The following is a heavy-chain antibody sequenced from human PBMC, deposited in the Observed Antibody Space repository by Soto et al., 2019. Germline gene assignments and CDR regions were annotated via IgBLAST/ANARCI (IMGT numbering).Heavy chain of an antibody. D-gene: IGHD6-19*01. CDR3: ARAVGSSGGWAESFQH. Sequence: EVQLVESGGGLIQPGGSLRLSCAASGFTVSSNYMGWVRQAPGKGLEYVSVVYSAGNTYYTDSVKGRFTISRDSSENMLVLQMNSLRAEDTAVYFCARAVGSSGGWAESFQHWGKGTQVTVSS. V-gene: IGHV3-53*01. CDR2: VYSAGNT. J-gene: IGHJ1*01. CDR1: GFTVSSNY.